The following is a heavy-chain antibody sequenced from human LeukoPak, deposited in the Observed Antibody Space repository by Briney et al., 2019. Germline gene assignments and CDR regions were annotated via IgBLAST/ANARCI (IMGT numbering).Heavy chain of an antibody. J-gene: IGHJ4*02. CDR2: INPNSGGT. V-gene: IGHV1-2*04. Sequence: ASVKVSCKASGYTFTGYYMHWVRQAPGQGLEWMGWINPNSGGTNYAQKFQGWVTMTRDTSISTAYMELSRLRSDDTAVYYCAKGAFSSWYYFDYWGQGTLVTVSS. CDR1: GYTFTGYY. D-gene: IGHD6-13*01. CDR3: AKGAFSSWYYFDY.